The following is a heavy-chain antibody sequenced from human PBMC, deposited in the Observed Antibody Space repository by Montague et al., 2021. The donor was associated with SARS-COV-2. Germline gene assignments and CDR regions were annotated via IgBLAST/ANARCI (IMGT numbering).Heavy chain of an antibody. V-gene: IGHV4-59*01. CDR3: ARVGVITTWFYFDY. J-gene: IGHJ4*02. Sequence: SETLSLTCTVSGGSISSYYWSWIRQPPGKGLEWIGYIYYSGSTNYNSSLKSRVTISVDTSKNQFSLKLSSVTAADTAVHYCARVGVITTWFYFDYWGQGTLVTVSS. CDR2: IYYSGST. CDR1: GGSISSYY. D-gene: IGHD3-22*01.